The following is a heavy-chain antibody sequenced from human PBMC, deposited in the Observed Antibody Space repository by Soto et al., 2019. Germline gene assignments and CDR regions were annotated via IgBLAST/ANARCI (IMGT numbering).Heavy chain of an antibody. V-gene: IGHV1-69*02. Sequence: ASVKVSCKASGGTFSSYSINWVRQAPGQGLEWMGRIIPILGIANYAQKFQGRVTIIADKSTSTAYMEVRSLRSEDTAVYFCAMVDNYVTPTPQDVWGQGTTVTVSS. D-gene: IGHD3-16*01. J-gene: IGHJ6*02. CDR1: GGTFSSYS. CDR2: IIPILGIA. CDR3: AMVDNYVTPTPQDV.